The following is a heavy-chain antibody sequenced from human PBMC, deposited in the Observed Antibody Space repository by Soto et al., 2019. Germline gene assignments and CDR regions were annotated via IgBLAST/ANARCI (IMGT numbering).Heavy chain of an antibody. CDR2: IYYSGST. V-gene: IGHV4-59*08. CDR1: GFSISSYY. D-gene: IGHD3-10*01. Sequence: SETLSLTCTVSGFSISSYYWSWIRQPPGKGLEWIGYIYYSGSTNYNPSLKSRVTISVDTSKNQFSLKLNSMTAADTAVYYCARHNYGSGSTYFDYWGQGTLVTAPQ. CDR3: ARHNYGSGSTYFDY. J-gene: IGHJ4*02.